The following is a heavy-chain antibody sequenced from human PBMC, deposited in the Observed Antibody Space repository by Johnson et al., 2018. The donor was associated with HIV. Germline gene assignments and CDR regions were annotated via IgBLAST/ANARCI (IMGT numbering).Heavy chain of an antibody. D-gene: IGHD2-2*01. J-gene: IGHJ3*02. CDR2: INWNGGST. CDR1: GFTFDDYG. V-gene: IGHV3-20*04. CDR3: ARARSIVVVPAAIGSYAFDI. Sequence: VQLVESGGGVVQPGRSLRLSCAASGFTFDDYGMSWVRQAPGKGLEWVTGINWNGGSTGYADSVKGRFTISRDNAKNTLYLQMNSLRAEDTAVYYCARARSIVVVPAAIGSYAFDIWGQGTMVTVSS.